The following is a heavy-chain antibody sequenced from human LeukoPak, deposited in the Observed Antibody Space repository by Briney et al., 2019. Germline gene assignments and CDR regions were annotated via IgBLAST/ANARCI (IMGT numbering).Heavy chain of an antibody. Sequence: SGGSLRLACAASGFTFSTSGTHWVRQAPGKGLEWVALVWSDGNGKFYADSVKGRFTISRDNSKNTVYLQMNSLRAEDTAVYYCVSVLTVTFDSWGQGTLVTVSS. V-gene: IGHV3-33*01. J-gene: IGHJ4*02. CDR3: VSVLTVTFDS. CDR1: GFTFSTSG. D-gene: IGHD4-17*01. CDR2: VWSDGNGK.